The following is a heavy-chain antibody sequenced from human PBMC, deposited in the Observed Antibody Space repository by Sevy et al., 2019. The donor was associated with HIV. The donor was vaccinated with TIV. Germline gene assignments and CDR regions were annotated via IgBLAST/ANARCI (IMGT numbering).Heavy chain of an antibody. J-gene: IGHJ6*02. CDR3: XXXXXXXXXXXXXYYGMDV. CDR2: IYSGGST. V-gene: IGHV3-53*01. Sequence: GGSLRLSCAASGFTVSSNYMSWVRQAPGKGLEWVSVIYSGGSTYYADSVKGRFTISRDNSKNTLYLQMNSLRAEDTXXXXXXXXXXXXXXXXXXYYGMDVWGQGTTVTVSS. CDR1: GFTVSSNY.